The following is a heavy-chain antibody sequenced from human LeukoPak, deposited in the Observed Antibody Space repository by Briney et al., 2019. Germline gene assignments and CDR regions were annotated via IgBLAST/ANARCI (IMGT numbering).Heavy chain of an antibody. D-gene: IGHD5-24*01. V-gene: IGHV4-39*01. Sequence: SETLSLTCTVAGGYVSDGSSYWGWIRQPPGKGLEWIGTMYYSGTTYYNPSLKSRVTISVETSKNQFSLKLNSVEAADTVVYYCARIHRDGFNFALDYWGQGTLVTVSS. CDR3: ARIHRDGFNFALDY. CDR2: MYYSGTT. J-gene: IGHJ4*02. CDR1: GGYVSDGSSY.